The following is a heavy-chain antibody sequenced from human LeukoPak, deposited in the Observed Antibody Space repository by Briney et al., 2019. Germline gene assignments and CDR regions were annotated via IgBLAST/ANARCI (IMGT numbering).Heavy chain of an antibody. CDR1: GYTFTSYY. CDR3: ARNIDTIFGGEAFDY. D-gene: IGHD3-3*01. J-gene: IGHJ4*02. Sequence: ASVKVSCKASGYTFTSYYMHWVRQAPGQGLEWMGIINPSGGSTSYAQKFQGRVTMTRDMSTSTVYMELSSLRSEDTAVYYCARNIDTIFGGEAFDYWGQGTLVTVSS. V-gene: IGHV1-46*01. CDR2: INPSGGST.